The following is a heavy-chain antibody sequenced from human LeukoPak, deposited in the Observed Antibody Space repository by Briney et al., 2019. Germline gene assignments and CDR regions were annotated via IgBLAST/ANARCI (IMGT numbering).Heavy chain of an antibody. CDR2: IYYSGST. D-gene: IGHD3-3*01. V-gene: IGHV4-59*01. J-gene: IGHJ4*02. Sequence: TSETLSLTGTVSGGSISSYYWSWIRQPPGKGLERSGYIYYSGSTNYNPSLKSRVTISVDTSKNQFSLKLSSVTAADTAVYYCARVITIFGVSRDSYYFDYWGQGTLVTVSS. CDR1: GGSISSYY. CDR3: ARVITIFGVSRDSYYFDY.